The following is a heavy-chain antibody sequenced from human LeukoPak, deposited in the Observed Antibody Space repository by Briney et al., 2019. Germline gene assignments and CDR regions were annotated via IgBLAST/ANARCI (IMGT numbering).Heavy chain of an antibody. J-gene: IGHJ3*02. CDR1: GGTFSSYA. V-gene: IGHV1-69*04. D-gene: IGHD6-13*01. Sequence: SVKVSCKASGGTFSSYAISWVRQAPGQGLEWMGRIIPILGIANYAQKFQGRVTITADKSTSTAYMELSSLRSEDTAVYYCARVSSSWHNAFDIWGQGTMVTVSS. CDR3: ARVSSSWHNAFDI. CDR2: IIPILGIA.